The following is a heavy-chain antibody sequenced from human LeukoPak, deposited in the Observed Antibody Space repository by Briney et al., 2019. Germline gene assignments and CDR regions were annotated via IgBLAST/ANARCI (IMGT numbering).Heavy chain of an antibody. D-gene: IGHD1-26*01. CDR2: IYSGGST. CDR3: ARVKSYWGDFDY. CDR1: GFTVSSNY. V-gene: IGHV3-53*01. Sequence: GGSLRLSCAASGFTVSSNYMSWVRQAPGKGLEWVSVIYSGGSTYYADSVKGRFTISRDNAKNTLYLEMNSLRAEDSAVYYCARVKSYWGDFDYWGQGTLVTVSS. J-gene: IGHJ4*02.